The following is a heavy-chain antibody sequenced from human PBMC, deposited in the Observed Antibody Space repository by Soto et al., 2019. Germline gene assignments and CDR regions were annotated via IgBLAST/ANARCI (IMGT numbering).Heavy chain of an antibody. J-gene: IGHJ4*02. V-gene: IGHV4-59*01. D-gene: IGHD5-12*01. Sequence: SETLSLTCTVSGASISDYYWSWIRQSPGKGLDWIGYFYPSGRTDYNPSLKSRVTISVDTSKNQFSLELNSLTAADTAVYYCGRLSWITPQLDVWGQGALVTVSS. CDR2: FYPSGRT. CDR1: GASISDYY. CDR3: GRLSWITPQLDV.